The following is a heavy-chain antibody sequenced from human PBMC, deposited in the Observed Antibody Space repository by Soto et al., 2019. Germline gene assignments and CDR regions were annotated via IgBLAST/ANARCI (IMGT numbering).Heavy chain of an antibody. CDR3: ARDHRVRKDRYFDL. V-gene: IGHV1-18*01. J-gene: IGHJ2*01. Sequence: GASVKVSCKASGYTFSSYAISWVRQAPGQGLEWMGGISANNGNTNYAQKLQGRVTMTTDTSTSTAYMELRSLRSDDTAVYYCARDHRVRKDRYFDLWGRGTLVTVSS. CDR2: ISANNGNT. CDR1: GYTFSSYA. D-gene: IGHD1-1*01.